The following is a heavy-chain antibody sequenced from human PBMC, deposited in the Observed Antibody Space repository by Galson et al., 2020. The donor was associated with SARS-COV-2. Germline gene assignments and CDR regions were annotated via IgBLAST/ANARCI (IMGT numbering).Heavy chain of an antibody. V-gene: IGHV3-30-3*01. J-gene: IGHJ4*03. CDR1: GFTFSSYA. CDR3: AREGIVGATTGFDY. D-gene: IGHD1-26*01. CDR2: ISYDGSNK. Sequence: TGGSLRLSCAASGFTFSSYAMHWVRQAPGKGLEWVAVISYDGSNKYYADSVKGRFTISRDNSKNTLYLQMNSLRAEDTAVYYCAREGIVGATTGFDYWGQGTTVTVSS.